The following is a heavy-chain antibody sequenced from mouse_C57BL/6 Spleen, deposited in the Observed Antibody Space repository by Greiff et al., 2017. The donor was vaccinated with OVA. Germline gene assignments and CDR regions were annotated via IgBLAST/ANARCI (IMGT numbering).Heavy chain of an antibody. CDR3: AESITTVVATDY. J-gene: IGHJ2*01. V-gene: IGHV5-17*01. CDR1: GFTFSDYG. D-gene: IGHD1-1*01. CDR2: ISSGSSTI. Sequence: EVQLVEPGGGLVKPGGSLKLSCAASGFTFSDYGMHWVRQAPEQGLEWVGYISSGSSTIYYTDTVKGRFTITRDKAKTTLFLHMTSLRSEDTAMYYCAESITTVVATDYWGQGTTLTVSS.